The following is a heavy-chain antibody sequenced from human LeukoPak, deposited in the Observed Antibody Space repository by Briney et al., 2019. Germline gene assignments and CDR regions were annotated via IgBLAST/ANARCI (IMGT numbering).Heavy chain of an antibody. D-gene: IGHD3-16*01. Sequence: QSRGSLRLSCAASGFTFRSYDMHWVRQAPGKGLEWVAVISYDGSNKDYADSVKGRFTISRDNTKNTLFLQMNSLRAEDTAVYYCAKEVRGDAFDIWGQGTMVTVSS. CDR3: AKEVRGDAFDI. CDR1: GFTFRSYD. CDR2: ISYDGSNK. J-gene: IGHJ3*02. V-gene: IGHV3-30*18.